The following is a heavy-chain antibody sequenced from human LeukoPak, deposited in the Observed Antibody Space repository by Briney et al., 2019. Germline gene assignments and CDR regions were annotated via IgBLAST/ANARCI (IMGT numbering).Heavy chain of an antibody. V-gene: IGHV3-72*01. CDR1: GFTFSDHY. J-gene: IGHJ6*04. Sequence: GGSLRLSCAASGFTFSDHYMDWVRQAPGKGLEWVGRIRNKANSYTTEYVASVRGRSTISRDDSKNSLSLQMNSLNSEDTAVYYCTRGGSRFPYFYGMDVWGKGTTVTVSS. CDR3: TRGGSRFPYFYGMDV. CDR2: IRNKANSYTT. D-gene: IGHD2-15*01.